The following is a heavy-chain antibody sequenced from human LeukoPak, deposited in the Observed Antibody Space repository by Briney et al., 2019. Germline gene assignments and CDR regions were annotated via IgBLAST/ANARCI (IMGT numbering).Heavy chain of an antibody. D-gene: IGHD3-22*01. Sequence: SETLSLTCAVYGGSFSGYYWSWLRQPPGKGLEWIGEINHSGSTNYNPSLKSRVTISVDTSKNQFSLKLSSVTAADTAVYYCARGRQDVTMIVVVMTAVSYYLDVWGKGTTVTVS. CDR3: ARGRQDVTMIVVVMTAVSYYLDV. V-gene: IGHV4-34*01. CDR1: GGSFSGYY. CDR2: INHSGST. J-gene: IGHJ6*03.